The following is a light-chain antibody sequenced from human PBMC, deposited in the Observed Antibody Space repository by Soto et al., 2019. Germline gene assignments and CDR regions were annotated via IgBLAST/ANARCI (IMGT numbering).Light chain of an antibody. CDR1: QSVSGTY. CDR3: QQYGSSPQT. J-gene: IGKJ5*01. Sequence: IVLTQSPGTLSLSPGERATLSCRASQSVSGTYLAWYQQKPGQAPRLLIYDASSRATGIPDRFSGSGSGTDFTLTISRLEPADFAVYYCQQYGSSPQTFGQGTRLEIE. CDR2: DAS. V-gene: IGKV3-20*01.